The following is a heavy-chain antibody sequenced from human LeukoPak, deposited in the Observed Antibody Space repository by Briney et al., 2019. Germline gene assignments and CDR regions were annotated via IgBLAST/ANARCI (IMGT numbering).Heavy chain of an antibody. Sequence: GGTLRLSCAASGFTFTHYAISWVRQAPGKGLEWVSVIYSGGSTYYADSVKGRFTISRDNSKNTLYLQMNSLRAEDTAVYYCARVPGDYWGQGTLVTVSS. V-gene: IGHV3-66*01. CDR3: ARVPGDY. J-gene: IGHJ4*02. CDR2: IYSGGST. CDR1: GFTFTHYA.